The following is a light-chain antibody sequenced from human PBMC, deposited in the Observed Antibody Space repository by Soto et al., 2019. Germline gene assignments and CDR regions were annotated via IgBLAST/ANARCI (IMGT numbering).Light chain of an antibody. V-gene: IGKV1-5*01. Sequence: DIQMTQSPSTLSASLGDRVTITCRASQNINRWLAWYQQKPGKAPKVLIYDASSLEIGVPSRFSGSGTGTDFTLNISSLQPDDVATHYCQQYNSPATFGQGTKLEIK. CDR2: DAS. J-gene: IGKJ2*01. CDR3: QQYNSPAT. CDR1: QNINRW.